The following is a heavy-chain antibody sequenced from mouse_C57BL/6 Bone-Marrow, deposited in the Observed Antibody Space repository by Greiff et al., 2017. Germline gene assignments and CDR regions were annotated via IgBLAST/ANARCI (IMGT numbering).Heavy chain of an antibody. CDR3: ARNRGTMGTRVGRFDY. CDR2: IWRGGST. J-gene: IGHJ2*01. Sequence: QVQLQQSGPGLVQPSQSLSITCTVSGFSLTSYGVHWVRQSPGTGLEWLGVIWRGGSTDYNAAFISRLNISKDNSTGQVFLKMNSLQADDSAIYYSARNRGTMGTRVGRFDYWGQGTTRTVSS. D-gene: IGHD2-14*01. CDR1: GFSLTSYG. V-gene: IGHV2-2*01.